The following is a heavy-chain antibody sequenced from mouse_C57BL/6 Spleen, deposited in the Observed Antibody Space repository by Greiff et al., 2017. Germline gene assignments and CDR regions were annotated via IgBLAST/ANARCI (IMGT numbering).Heavy chain of an antibody. CDR2: IYPGGGYT. J-gene: IGHJ1*03. CDR3: ARATWIDDWYFGV. CDR1: GYTFTNYW. V-gene: IGHV1-63*01. Sequence: QVQLQQSGAELVRPGTSVKMSCKASGYTFTNYWIGWVKQRPGHGLEWIGDIYPGGGYTNYNEKFKGKATLTADKSSSTAYMQFSSRTSEDSAIYSCARATWIDDWYFGVWGTGTTVTVSS.